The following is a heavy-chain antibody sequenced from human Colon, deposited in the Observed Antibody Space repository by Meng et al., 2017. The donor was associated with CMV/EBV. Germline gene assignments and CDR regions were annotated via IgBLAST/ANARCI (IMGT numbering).Heavy chain of an antibody. CDR2: VWFDGSNK. J-gene: IGHJ4*02. Sequence: GESLKISCAASGFTFRRNAMHWVRQAPGKGLEWVAIVWFDGSNKYYADSVKGRFTISRDNSQNMLYLQMNSLRAEDTAVYYCAKDGGGSSWDGFFGFWGQGTLVTVSS. CDR3: AKDGGGSSWDGFFGF. D-gene: IGHD6-13*01. V-gene: IGHV3-33*06. CDR1: GFTFRRNA.